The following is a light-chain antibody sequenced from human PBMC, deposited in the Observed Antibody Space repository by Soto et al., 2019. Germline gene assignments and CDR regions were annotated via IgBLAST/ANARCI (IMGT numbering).Light chain of an antibody. V-gene: IGKV1-5*03. J-gene: IGKJ1*01. CDR3: QQYETFSGT. CDR2: KAS. Sequence: DIQMTQSPSTLSGSVGDRVTITCRASQTISSWLAWYQQKPGKAPKLLIYKASTLKSGVTSRFSGSGSGTEFTLTISSLQPDDFATYYCQQYETFSGTFGPGTKVEIK. CDR1: QTISSW.